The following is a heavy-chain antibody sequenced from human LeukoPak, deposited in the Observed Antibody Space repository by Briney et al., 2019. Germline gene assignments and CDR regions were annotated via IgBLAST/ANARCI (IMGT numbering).Heavy chain of an antibody. J-gene: IGHJ4*02. V-gene: IGHV3-48*03. CDR2: ISTTGSTM. CDR3: ARSFAY. CDR1: GFTFSSYE. Sequence: GSLRLSCAASGFTFSSYEMNWVRQAPGKGLEWGSYISTTGSTMYYADSVKGRFTISRDNAKNPLYLQMNSLRAEETAAYSCARSFAYWGQGTRDSVFS.